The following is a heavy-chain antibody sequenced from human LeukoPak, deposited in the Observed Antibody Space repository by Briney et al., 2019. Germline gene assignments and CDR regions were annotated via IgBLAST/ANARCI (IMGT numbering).Heavy chain of an antibody. J-gene: IGHJ4*02. Sequence: PSETLSLTCTVSGGAIRSYYWSWLRQPPGKGLEGLGYIYYSGGTKYRPSLMSRVTISVDRAQSQFSLSLTSVTAADTAVYYCARDGLFDSSGYYMDSWGQGTLVIVSS. CDR3: ARDGLFDSSGYYMDS. CDR1: GGAIRSYY. CDR2: IYYSGGT. D-gene: IGHD3-22*01. V-gene: IGHV4-59*01.